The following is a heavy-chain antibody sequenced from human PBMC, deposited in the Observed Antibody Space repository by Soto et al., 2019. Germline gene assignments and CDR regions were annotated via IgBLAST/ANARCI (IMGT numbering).Heavy chain of an antibody. D-gene: IGHD3-16*01. CDR3: ARDGGSGMDV. V-gene: IGHV1-3*02. J-gene: IGHJ6*02. Sequence: ASVKVSCKASGYTFTTYSMHWVRQAPGHRLEWMGWSNAGNGYTQYSQDFQGRVTITRDTSASTAYMELSSLRSEDMAVYHCARDGGSGMDVWGQGTTVTVSS. CDR2: SNAGNGYT. CDR1: GYTFTTYS.